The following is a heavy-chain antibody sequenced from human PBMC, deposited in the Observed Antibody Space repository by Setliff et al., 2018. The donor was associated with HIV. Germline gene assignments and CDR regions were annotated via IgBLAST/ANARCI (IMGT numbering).Heavy chain of an antibody. D-gene: IGHD5-12*01. J-gene: IGHJ6*03. Sequence: LSLTCAVYGGSFSGYYWSWIRQSPGKGLEWIGEINHSGSTKYNPSLKSRVTISVDTSKNQFSLKLSSVTAADTAVYYCARGLVVVTDSDYDTNYYYYYYMDVWGKGTTVTVSS. CDR2: INHSGST. CDR3: ARGLVVVTDSDYDTNYYYYYYMDV. CDR1: GGSFSGYY. V-gene: IGHV4-34*01.